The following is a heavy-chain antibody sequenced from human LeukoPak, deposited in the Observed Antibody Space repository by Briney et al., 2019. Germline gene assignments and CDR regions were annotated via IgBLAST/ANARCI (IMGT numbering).Heavy chain of an antibody. CDR1: GFTLSDHY. V-gene: IGHV3-11*06. J-gene: IGHJ4*02. Sequence: GGSLRLSCAASGFTLSDHYMSWIRQAPGKGLEWVSYISTFSRYTNYADSVKGRFTISRDNSKNTLYLQMNSLRAEDTAVYYCAREGYYAFDYWGQGTLVTVSS. CDR2: ISTFSRYT. D-gene: IGHD3-22*01. CDR3: AREGYYAFDY.